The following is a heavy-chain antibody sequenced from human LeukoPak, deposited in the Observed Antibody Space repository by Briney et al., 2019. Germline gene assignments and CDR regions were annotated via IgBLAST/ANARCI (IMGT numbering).Heavy chain of an antibody. CDR2: IYNSGST. D-gene: IGHD3-10*01. CDR3: ATHRFGGGFDP. CDR1: GGSISSSTYY. Sequence: PSETLSLTCTVSGGSISSSTYYWGWIRQPPGKGLEWIGSIYNSGSTYYNPSLKSRVTISVDTSKNQFSLRLSSVTAADTAVYYCATHRFGGGFDPWGQGTLVTVSS. V-gene: IGHV4-39*01. J-gene: IGHJ5*02.